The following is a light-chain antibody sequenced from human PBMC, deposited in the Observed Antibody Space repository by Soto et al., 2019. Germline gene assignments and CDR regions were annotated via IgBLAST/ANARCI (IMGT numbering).Light chain of an antibody. CDR2: EVT. CDR1: SSDVGAYNY. J-gene: IGLJ1*01. CDR3: SSFTTRITCV. V-gene: IGLV2-14*01. Sequence: QSVLTQPASVSGSPGQSITIPCTGTSSDVGAYNYVSWYQQLPGKAPKLIIYEVTNRPSGVSNRFSGSKSGNTASLTISGVQAEDEADYYCSSFTTRITCVFGNGTKVTVL.